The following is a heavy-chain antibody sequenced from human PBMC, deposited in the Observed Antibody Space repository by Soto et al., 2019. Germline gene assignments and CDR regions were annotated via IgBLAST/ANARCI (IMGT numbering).Heavy chain of an antibody. J-gene: IGHJ4*02. CDR3: ARDPGDSSGYYYAASTTPSHFDY. CDR2: ISSSSSYI. D-gene: IGHD3-22*01. V-gene: IGHV3-21*01. Sequence: PGGSLRLSCAASGFTFSSYSMNWVRQAPGKGLEWVSSISSSSSYIYYADSVKGRFTISRDNAKNSLYLQMNSLRAEDTAVYYCARDPGDSSGYYYAASTTPSHFDYWGQGTLVTVSS. CDR1: GFTFSSYS.